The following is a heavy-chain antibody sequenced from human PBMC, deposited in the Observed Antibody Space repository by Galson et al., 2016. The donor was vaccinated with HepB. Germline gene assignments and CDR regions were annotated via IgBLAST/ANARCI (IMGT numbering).Heavy chain of an antibody. CDR2: ISYDGVNT. CDR1: RFTFSDYA. J-gene: IGHJ3*02. Sequence: SLRLSCAASRFTFSDYAMHWVRQAPGKGLEWVAVISYDGVNTYYADSVKGRFTISRDNAKNTRYLQMNSLGAEDTTVYYCARDLSGAGAFDIWGQGAMVTVSS. CDR3: ARDLSGAGAFDI. D-gene: IGHD2/OR15-2a*01. V-gene: IGHV3-30-3*01.